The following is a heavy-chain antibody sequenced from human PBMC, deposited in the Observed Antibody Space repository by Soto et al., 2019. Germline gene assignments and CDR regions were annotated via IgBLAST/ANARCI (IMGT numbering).Heavy chain of an antibody. CDR2: AYYSGDT. V-gene: IGHV4-59*01. D-gene: IGHD2-8*01. J-gene: IGHJ5*02. CDR1: GGSISRYY. Sequence: PSETLSLTCSVSGGSISRYYWSWIGQAPGKGLEWIGYAYYSGDTGYNPSLKSRVTMAVDTSKNQVSLKLSSVTAADTAVYYCARDRSTYGGGGTGEVKENWFDPWGQGALVTVSS. CDR3: ARDRSTYGGGGTGEVKENWFDP.